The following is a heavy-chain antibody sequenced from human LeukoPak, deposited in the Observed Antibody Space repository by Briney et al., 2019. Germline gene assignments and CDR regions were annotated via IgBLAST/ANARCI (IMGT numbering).Heavy chain of an antibody. Sequence: ASVKVSCKASGDTFTGYYMHWVRQAPGEGLEWMGWINPNSGGTNYAQKFQGRVTMTRDTSISAAYMELSRLRSDDTAVYYCARDPGHSGYDSIDYWGQGTLATVSS. CDR1: GDTFTGYY. CDR2: INPNSGGT. V-gene: IGHV1-2*02. D-gene: IGHD5-12*01. CDR3: ARDPGHSGYDSIDY. J-gene: IGHJ4*02.